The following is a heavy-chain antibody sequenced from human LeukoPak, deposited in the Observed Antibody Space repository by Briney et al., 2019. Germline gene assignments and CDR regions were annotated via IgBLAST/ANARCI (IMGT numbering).Heavy chain of an antibody. CDR3: ARRNFGEYCTNGVCYYFDY. CDR1: GYTFTSYY. Sequence: ASVKVSCKASGYTFTSYYMHWVRQAPGQGLEWMGIINPSGGSTSYAQKFQGRVTTTRDMSTSTVYMELSSLRSEDTAVYYCARRNFGEYCTNGVCYYFDYWGQGTLVTVSS. CDR2: INPSGGST. J-gene: IGHJ4*02. D-gene: IGHD2-8*01. V-gene: IGHV1-46*01.